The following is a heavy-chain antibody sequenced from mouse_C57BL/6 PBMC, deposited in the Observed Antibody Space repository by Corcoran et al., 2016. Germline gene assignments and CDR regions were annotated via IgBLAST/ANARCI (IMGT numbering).Heavy chain of an antibody. CDR2: INPNNGGT. V-gene: IGHV1-26*01. CDR1: GYTFTDYY. CDR3: ARQEPSYYAMDY. J-gene: IGHJ4*01. Sequence: EVQLQQSGPALVKPGASVKISCKASGYTFTDYYMNWVKQSHGKSLEWIGDINPNNGGTSYNQKFKGKATLTVDKSSSTVYMELRSLTSEDSAVYYCARQEPSYYAMDYCGQGTSVTVSS.